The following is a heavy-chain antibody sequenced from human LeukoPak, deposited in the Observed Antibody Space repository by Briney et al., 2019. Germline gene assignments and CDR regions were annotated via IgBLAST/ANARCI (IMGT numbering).Heavy chain of an antibody. D-gene: IGHD3-16*01. CDR2: ISYDGSNK. Sequence: GGALRLSCAASGFTFSSYAMHWVRQAPGKGLEWVAVISYDGSNKYYADSVKGRFTISRDNSKNTLYLQMNSLRAEDTAVYYCGRDYEERTTDYWGQGTLVTVSS. V-gene: IGHV3-30*04. J-gene: IGHJ4*02. CDR3: GRDYEERTTDY. CDR1: GFTFSSYA.